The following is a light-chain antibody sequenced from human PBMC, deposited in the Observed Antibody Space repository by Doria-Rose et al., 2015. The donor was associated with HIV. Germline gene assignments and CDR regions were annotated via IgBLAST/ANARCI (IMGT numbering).Light chain of an antibody. V-gene: IGKV4-1*01. CDR2: WAS. Sequence: DIRVTQSPDSLAVSLGERATINCKSSQSVLYSSDNKNYLAWYQQKPGQPPKLLIYWASTRESGVPDRFSGSGSGTDFTLTISSLQAEDVAVYYCQQYYNARTFGRGTKVEIK. J-gene: IGKJ1*01. CDR3: QQYYNART. CDR1: QSVLYSSDNKNY.